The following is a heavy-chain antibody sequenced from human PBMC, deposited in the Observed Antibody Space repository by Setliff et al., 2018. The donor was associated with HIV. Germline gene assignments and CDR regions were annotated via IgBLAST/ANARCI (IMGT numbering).Heavy chain of an antibody. Sequence: VASVKVSCKASGGTFSSYVISWVRQAPGQGPEWMGGIIPMYGVTNYAQKFQGRVTMTRDTSTSTVYMELSSLNFEDTAVYYCARDYSRDGFDIWGQGTMVTVSS. CDR2: IIPMYGVT. D-gene: IGHD6-13*01. J-gene: IGHJ3*02. CDR3: ARDYSRDGFDI. V-gene: IGHV1-69*10. CDR1: GGTFSSYV.